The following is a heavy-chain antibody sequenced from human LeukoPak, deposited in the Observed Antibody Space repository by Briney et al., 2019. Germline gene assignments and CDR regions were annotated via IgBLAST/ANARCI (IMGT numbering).Heavy chain of an antibody. CDR2: ISYNGGSA. Sequence: GGSLRLSCVASGFTFSNYAVNWVRQAPGKGLEWVSCISYNGGSAHYADSVKGRFTVSRDNSKNIAHLQMDSLRAEDTAVYYCAKEATGYYDYFDYWGQGTLVTVSS. V-gene: IGHV3-23*01. J-gene: IGHJ4*02. CDR1: GFTFSNYA. CDR3: AKEATGYYDYFDY. D-gene: IGHD3-10*01.